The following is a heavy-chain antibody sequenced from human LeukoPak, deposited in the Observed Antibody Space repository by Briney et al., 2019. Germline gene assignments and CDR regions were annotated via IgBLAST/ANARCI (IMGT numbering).Heavy chain of an antibody. CDR1: GYTFTSYD. D-gene: IGHD1-26*01. CDR2: MNPNSGNT. J-gene: IGHJ3*02. CDR3: TRHPITVGATINAFDI. V-gene: IGHV1-8*01. Sequence: ASVKVSCKASGYTFTSYDINWVRQATGQGLEWMGWMNPNSGNTGYAQKFQGRVTMIRNTSISTAYMELSSLRSEDTAVYYCTRHPITVGATINAFDIWGQGTMVTVSS.